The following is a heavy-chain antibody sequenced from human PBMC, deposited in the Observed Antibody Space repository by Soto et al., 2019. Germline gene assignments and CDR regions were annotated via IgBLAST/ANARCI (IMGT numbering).Heavy chain of an antibody. D-gene: IGHD3-16*01. CDR1: GFTFSSYA. CDR3: ANMGTFYDYVWGSPDAFDI. V-gene: IGHV3-23*01. Sequence: PGGSLRLSCAASGFTFSSYAMSWVRQAPGKGLEWVSGISGSAGSTYYADSVKGRFTISRDNSKNTLYLQINSLRAEDTAVYYCANMGTFYDYVWGSPDAFDIWGQGTMVTVSS. CDR2: ISGSAGST. J-gene: IGHJ3*02.